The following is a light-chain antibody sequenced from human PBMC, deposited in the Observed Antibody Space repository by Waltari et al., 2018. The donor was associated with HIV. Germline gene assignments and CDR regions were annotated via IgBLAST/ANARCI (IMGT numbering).Light chain of an antibody. CDR3: AVWDVSLSAQV. Sequence: QSVLSQSPSISGTPGQRVSISCSGSSSNIGGQYVSWYQQVPGTTPKLLIFWYTQLPSGVSDRFSGSVSGTSASLAISGLRSEDEADYYCAVWDVSLSAQVFGGGTTLTVL. V-gene: IGLV1-47*01. J-gene: IGLJ3*02. CDR1: SSNIGGQY. CDR2: WYT.